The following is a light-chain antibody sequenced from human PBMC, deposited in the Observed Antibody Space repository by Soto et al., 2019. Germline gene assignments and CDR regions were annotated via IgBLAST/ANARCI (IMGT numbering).Light chain of an antibody. CDR3: QKYNSAPNT. CDR2: AAS. Sequence: DIQMTQSPSSLSASVGDRVTITCRASQDISHYLAWYQQKPGKVPKLLIYAASTLQTGVQSRFSGSGSGTVFTLITKRLQPEDVATSYCQKYNSAPNTFGRGTRLEIK. V-gene: IGKV1-27*01. CDR1: QDISHY. J-gene: IGKJ2*01.